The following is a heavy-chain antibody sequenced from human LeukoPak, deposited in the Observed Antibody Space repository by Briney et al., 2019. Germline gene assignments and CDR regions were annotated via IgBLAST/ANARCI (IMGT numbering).Heavy chain of an antibody. CDR2: INPNSGGT. CDR1: GYTFTSYD. J-gene: IGHJ6*03. CDR3: ARGRLGYCSGGSCYGYYYYYYIDV. Sequence: ASVKVSCKASGYTFTSYDINWVRQAPGQGLEWMGWINPNSGGTNYAQKFQGRVTITADKSTSTAYMELSSLRSEDTAVYYCARGRLGYCSGGSCYGYYYYYYIDVWGKGTTVTVSS. D-gene: IGHD2-15*01. V-gene: IGHV1-8*01.